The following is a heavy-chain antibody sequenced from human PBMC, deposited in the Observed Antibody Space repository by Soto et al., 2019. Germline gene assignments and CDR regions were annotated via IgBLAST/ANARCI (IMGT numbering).Heavy chain of an antibody. J-gene: IGHJ4*02. Sequence: QVQLQESGPGLVEPSQTLSLICTVSGASVRSPSYHWSWIRQHPGKGLEWIGYITGSPYYNPSRKSRVTISLDTSRNHFSLEWKSVTAADTAVYYCATLTAGGGGRGYWGQGTLVTVSS. CDR2: ITGSP. V-gene: IGHV4-31*03. CDR3: ATLTAGGGGRGY. D-gene: IGHD2-15*01. CDR1: GASVRSPSYH.